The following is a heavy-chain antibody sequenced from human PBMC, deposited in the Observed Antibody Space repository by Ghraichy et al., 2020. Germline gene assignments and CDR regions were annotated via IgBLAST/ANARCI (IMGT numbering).Heavy chain of an antibody. D-gene: IGHD5-12*01. J-gene: IGHJ4*02. CDR1: GFTFSSCA. CDR2: IAVSDDFT. CDR3: AKARCSGYGCDYFDY. V-gene: IGHV3-23*01. Sequence: LSLTCAASGFTFSSCAMAWVRQAPGKGLEWVTLIAVSDDFTYYADSVKGRFTISRDNSKKMLFLQMNSLRAEDTAVYFCAKARCSGYGCDYFDYWGQGTMVRVSS.